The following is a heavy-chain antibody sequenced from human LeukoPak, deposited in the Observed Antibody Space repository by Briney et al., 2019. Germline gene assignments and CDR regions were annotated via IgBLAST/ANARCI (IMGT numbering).Heavy chain of an antibody. CDR2: INPNSCGT. CDR3: ARVHFWRAAAGTASDY. CDR1: GYTFTGYY. V-gene: IGHV1-2*02. Sequence: GASVKVSCKASGYTFTGYYMHWVRQAPGQGLEWMVWINPNSCGTNYAQKFQGTVTMTRDTSISTAYMALRRLRSDDTAVYSCARVHFWRAAAGTASDYWGQGTLVTVSS. D-gene: IGHD6-13*01. J-gene: IGHJ4*02.